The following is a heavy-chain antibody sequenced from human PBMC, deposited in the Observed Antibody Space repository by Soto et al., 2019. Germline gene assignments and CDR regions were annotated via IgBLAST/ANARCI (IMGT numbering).Heavy chain of an antibody. V-gene: IGHV1-69*13. J-gene: IGHJ6*02. CDR1: GGTFSSYA. CDR3: ASRGVPAATYYYYGMDV. D-gene: IGHD2-2*01. Sequence: ASVKVSCKASGGTFSSYAISWVRQAPGQGLEWMGGIIPIFGTANYAQKFQGRVTITADESTSTAYMELSSLRSEDTAVYYCASRGVPAATYYYYGMDVWSQGTTVTVSS. CDR2: IIPIFGTA.